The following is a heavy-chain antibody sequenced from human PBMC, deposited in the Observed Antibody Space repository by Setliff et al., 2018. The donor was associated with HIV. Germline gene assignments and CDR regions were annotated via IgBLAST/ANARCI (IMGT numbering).Heavy chain of an antibody. Sequence: PSETLSLTCTVSGGSISSYYWTWIRQPAGKGLEWIGRIYTSGSTNYNPSLKSRVTMSVDTSQNQFSLKLTSVTAADTATYFCSRGPPFDRWGRGTLVTVSS. J-gene: IGHJ2*01. CDR3: SRGPPFDR. CDR2: IYTSGST. V-gene: IGHV4-4*07. CDR1: GGSISSYY.